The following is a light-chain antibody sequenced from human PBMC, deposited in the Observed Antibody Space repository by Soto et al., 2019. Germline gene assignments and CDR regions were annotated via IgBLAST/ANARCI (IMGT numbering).Light chain of an antibody. Sequence: EIGLTQSPGTLSLSPGERATLSCRASQSVSSSYLAWYQQKPGQAPRLLIYGASSRATGIPDRFSGSGSGTEFTLTISSLQSEDFAVYYCQQYNSWPRTFGQGTKVAI. J-gene: IGKJ1*01. CDR2: GAS. CDR3: QQYNSWPRT. CDR1: QSVSSSY. V-gene: IGKV3-20*01.